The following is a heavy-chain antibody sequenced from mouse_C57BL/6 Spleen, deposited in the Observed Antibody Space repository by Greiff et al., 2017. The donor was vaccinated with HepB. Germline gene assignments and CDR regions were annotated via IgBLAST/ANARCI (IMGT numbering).Heavy chain of an antibody. CDR2: ISSGSSTI. D-gene: IGHD3-3*01. Sequence: EVQLKESGGGLVKPGGSLKLSCAASGFTFSDYGMHWVRQAPEKGLEWVAYISSGSSTIYYADTVKGRFTISRDNAKNTLFLQMTSLRSEDTAMYYCARKRGGLLYAMDYWGQGTSVTVSS. J-gene: IGHJ4*01. V-gene: IGHV5-17*01. CDR1: GFTFSDYG. CDR3: ARKRGGLLYAMDY.